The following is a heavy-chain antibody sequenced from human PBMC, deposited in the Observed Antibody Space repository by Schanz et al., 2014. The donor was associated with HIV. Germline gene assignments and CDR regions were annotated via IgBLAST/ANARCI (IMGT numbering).Heavy chain of an antibody. D-gene: IGHD5-12*01. CDR2: ISAYNGNT. CDR3: ARGAAEMATMTPWRY. J-gene: IGHJ4*02. CDR1: GYTFTSYG. V-gene: IGHV1-18*01. Sequence: QVQLVQSGAEVKKPGASVKVSCKASGYTFTSYGINWVRQAPGQGLEWMGWISAYNGNTNYAQKLQGRVTMTTDTSTSPAYMDLRSLRSDATAVYYCARGAAEMATMTPWRYWGQGTLVTVSS.